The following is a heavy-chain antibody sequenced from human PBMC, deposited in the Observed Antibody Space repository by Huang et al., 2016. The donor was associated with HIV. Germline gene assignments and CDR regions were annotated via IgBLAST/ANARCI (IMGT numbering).Heavy chain of an antibody. J-gene: IGHJ4*02. D-gene: IGHD2-15*01. CDR1: GGSISTYY. CDR2: IYYSRST. V-gene: IGHV4-59*01. Sequence: QVQLQESGPGLVKPSETLSLTCTVSGGSISTYYWSWIRQPPGKGLDGIGDIYYSRSTNYNPPRKSRVTISVDTSKNQFSLKLSSVTAADTAVYYCARGAQGKYCSGGSCYYFDYWGQGTLVTVSS. CDR3: ARGAQGKYCSGGSCYYFDY.